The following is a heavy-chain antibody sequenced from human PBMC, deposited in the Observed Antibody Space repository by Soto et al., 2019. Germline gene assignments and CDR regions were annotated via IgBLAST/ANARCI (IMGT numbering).Heavy chain of an antibody. CDR3: AIADYGDDDY. J-gene: IGHJ4*02. D-gene: IGHD4-17*01. CDR2: IKAYSGNT. CDR1: GYTFATST. V-gene: IGHV1-18*01. Sequence: QLQLVQSGPEAKKPGASVQVSCKASGYTFATSTISWLRQAPGQGPEWMGWIKAYSGNTNYAQKLQGRFTMTTDTSTSTAYMELRSLTTDDTAIYYCAIADYGDDDYWGQGTLVTVSS.